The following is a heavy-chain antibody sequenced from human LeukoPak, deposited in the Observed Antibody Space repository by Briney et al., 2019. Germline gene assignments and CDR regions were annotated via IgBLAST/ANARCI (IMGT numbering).Heavy chain of an antibody. J-gene: IGHJ3*02. Sequence: GGSLRLSCAASGFTVSSNYMSWVRQAPGKGLEWVSLIYSGGGIYYADSVQGRFTISRDSSKNTLFLQISSLRAEDTAVYYCARVGDQHAFDIWGQGTMVTVSS. CDR2: IYSGGGI. CDR3: ARVGDQHAFDI. D-gene: IGHD2-2*01. CDR1: GFTVSSNY. V-gene: IGHV3-53*01.